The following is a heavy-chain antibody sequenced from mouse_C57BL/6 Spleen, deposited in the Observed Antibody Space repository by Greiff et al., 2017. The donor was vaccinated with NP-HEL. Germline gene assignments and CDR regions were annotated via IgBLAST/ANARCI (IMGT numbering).Heavy chain of an antibody. J-gene: IGHJ4*01. V-gene: IGHV1-7*01. CDR1: GYTFTSYW. CDR3: ARSARSLYAMDY. Sequence: QVQLQQSGAELAKPGASVKLSCKASGYTFTSYWMNWVKQRPGQGLEWIGNINPGSGYTKYNEKFKEKATLTADKSSSTAYMQLSSLTYEDSAVSYCARSARSLYAMDYWGQGTSVTVSS. D-gene: IGHD3-1*01. CDR2: INPGSGYT.